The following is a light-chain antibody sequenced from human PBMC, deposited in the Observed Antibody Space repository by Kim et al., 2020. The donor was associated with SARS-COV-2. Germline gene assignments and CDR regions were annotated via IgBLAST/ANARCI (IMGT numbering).Light chain of an antibody. Sequence: EIVMTQSPATLSVSPGERATLSCRASQSVNSNLVWYQQQPGQPPRLLIYDASTRATGIPARFSGSGSGTEFTLTISSLQSEDFAVYYCQQYNNWPLTFGGGTKVDIK. V-gene: IGKV3-15*01. CDR2: DAS. J-gene: IGKJ4*01. CDR1: QSVNSN. CDR3: QQYNNWPLT.